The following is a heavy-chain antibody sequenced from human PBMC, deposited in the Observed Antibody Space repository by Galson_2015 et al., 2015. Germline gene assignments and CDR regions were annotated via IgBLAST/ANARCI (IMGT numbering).Heavy chain of an antibody. D-gene: IGHD3-3*01. J-gene: IGHJ5*02. CDR3: ARVHDYDFWSGSNWFDP. V-gene: IGHV3-48*02. CDR1: GFTFSSYS. CDR2: ISSSSSTI. Sequence: SLRLSCAASGFTFSSYSMNWVRQAPGKGLEWVSYISSSSSTIYYADSVKGRFTISRDNAKNSLYLQMNSLRDEDTAVYYCARVHDYDFWSGSNWFDPWGQGTLVTVSS.